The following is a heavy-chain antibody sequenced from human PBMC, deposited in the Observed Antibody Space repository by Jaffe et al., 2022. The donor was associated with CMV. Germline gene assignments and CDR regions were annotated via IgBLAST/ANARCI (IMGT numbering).Heavy chain of an antibody. V-gene: IGHV3-21*01. D-gene: IGHD4-17*01. Sequence: EVQLVESGGGLVKPGGSLRLSCAASGFIFSSYTMNWVRQAPGKGLEWVSSITASRSYVYYADSVKGRVTISRDNAKTSVFLQMNSLRAEDTAIYYCARERDDYGDYFSANYQYGMDIWGQGTTVTVSS. J-gene: IGHJ6*02. CDR1: GFIFSSYT. CDR3: ARERDDYGDYFSANYQYGMDI. CDR2: ITASRSYV.